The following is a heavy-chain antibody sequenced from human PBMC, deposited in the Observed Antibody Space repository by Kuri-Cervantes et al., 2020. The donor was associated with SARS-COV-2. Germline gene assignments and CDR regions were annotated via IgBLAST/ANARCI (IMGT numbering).Heavy chain of an antibody. V-gene: IGHV3-53*01. CDR3: ARDLVDSSGYSGLGY. CDR2: IYSDGST. Sequence: GGSLRLSCAASGFAVSSNYMSWVRQAPGKGLEWVSIIYSDGSTYYADSVKGRFTIPRDNSKNTLYLQMNSLRAEDTAVYYCARDLVDSSGYSGLGYWGQGTLVTVSS. CDR1: GFAVSSNY. J-gene: IGHJ4*02. D-gene: IGHD3-22*01.